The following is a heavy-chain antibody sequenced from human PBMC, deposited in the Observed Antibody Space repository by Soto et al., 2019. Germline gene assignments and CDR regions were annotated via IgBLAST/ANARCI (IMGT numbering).Heavy chain of an antibody. Sequence: QVQLQESGPGLVKPSETLSLTCAVSGYSISSNYYWGWIRQPPGKGLEWIGSIYHSGSTYYNRSLKTRVTISVDTSKNQLSLKLRSVTAADTAVYYCARGARRYYARSSAGMDVWGQGTTVTVSS. CDR3: ARGARRYYARSSAGMDV. V-gene: IGHV4-38-2*01. D-gene: IGHD3-10*02. CDR2: IYHSGST. CDR1: GYSISSNYY. J-gene: IGHJ6*02.